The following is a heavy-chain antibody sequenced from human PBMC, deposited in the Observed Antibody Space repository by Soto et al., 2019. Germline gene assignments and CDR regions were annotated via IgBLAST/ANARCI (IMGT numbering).Heavy chain of an antibody. J-gene: IGHJ6*02. V-gene: IGHV4-34*01. CDR2: INHSGST. D-gene: IGHD6-19*01. CDR3: ARMKIAVAGTGHYYGMDV. Sequence: SETLSLTCAVYGGSFSGYYWSWIRQPPGKGLEWIGEINHSGSTNYNPSLKSRVTISVDTSKNQFSLKLSSVTAADTAVYYCARMKIAVAGTGHYYGMDVWGQGTTVPSP. CDR1: GGSFSGYY.